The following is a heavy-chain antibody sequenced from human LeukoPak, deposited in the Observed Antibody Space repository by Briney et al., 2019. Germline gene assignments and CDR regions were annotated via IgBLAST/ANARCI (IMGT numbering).Heavy chain of an antibody. V-gene: IGHV1-2*02. CDR3: ARDNSCSSSSCGNSYMDV. CDR2: INPNSGGT. J-gene: IGHJ6*03. Sequence: ASVKVSCKASGYTFTGYYMHWVRQAPGQGLGWMGWINPNSGGTNYAQKLQGRVTMTRDTSISTAYIDLNRLRSDDTAVYYCARDNSCSSSSCGNSYMDVWGKGTTVTVSS. CDR1: GYTFTGYY. D-gene: IGHD2-15*01.